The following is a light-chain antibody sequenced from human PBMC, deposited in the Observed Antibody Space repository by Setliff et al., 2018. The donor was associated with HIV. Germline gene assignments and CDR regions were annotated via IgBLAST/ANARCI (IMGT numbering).Light chain of an antibody. Sequence: QSALTQPASVSGSPGQSITIPCTGTSSDVGGYNYVSWYQQHPGKAPKLIIYEVRNRPSGVSNRLSSSKSGNTASLTISGLQAEDEADYYCSSYAITNTLPFGTGTKVTVL. CDR1: SSDVGGYNY. CDR3: SSYAITNTLP. V-gene: IGLV2-14*03. J-gene: IGLJ1*01. CDR2: EVR.